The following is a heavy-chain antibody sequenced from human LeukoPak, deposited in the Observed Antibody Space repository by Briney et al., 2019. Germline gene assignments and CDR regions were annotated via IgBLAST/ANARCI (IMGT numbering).Heavy chain of an antibody. Sequence: SETLSLTCTVSGGSISSGGYYWSWIRQPPGKGLEWIGYIYYSGSTNYNPSLKSRVTISVDTSKNQFSLKLSSVTAADTAVYYCARAGLFGQQLVPPNWFDPWGQGTLVTVSS. D-gene: IGHD6-13*01. CDR2: IYYSGST. J-gene: IGHJ5*02. CDR1: GGSISSGGYY. V-gene: IGHV4-61*08. CDR3: ARAGLFGQQLVPPNWFDP.